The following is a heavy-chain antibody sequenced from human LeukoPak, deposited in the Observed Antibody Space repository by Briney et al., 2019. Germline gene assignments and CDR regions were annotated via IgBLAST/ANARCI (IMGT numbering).Heavy chain of an antibody. CDR3: ARGRNYDSWSGYYLPKAFDP. D-gene: IGHD3-3*01. Sequence: ASVKVSCKASGYTFTGYYMHWVRQAPGQGLEWMGRINPNSGGTNYAQKFQGRVTMTRDTSISTAYMELSRLRSDDTAVYYCARGRNYDSWSGYYLPKAFDPWGQGTLVTVSS. CDR2: INPNSGGT. V-gene: IGHV1-2*06. J-gene: IGHJ5*02. CDR1: GYTFTGYY.